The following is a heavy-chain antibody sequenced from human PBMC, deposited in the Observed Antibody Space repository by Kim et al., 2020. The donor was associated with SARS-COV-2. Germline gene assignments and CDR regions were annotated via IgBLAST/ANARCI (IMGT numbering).Heavy chain of an antibody. CDR3: ARQSPHYYYYYGMDV. V-gene: IGHV5-51*01. Sequence: PSFQGQVTISADKSISTAYLQWSSLKASDTAMYYCARQSPHYYYYYGMDVWGQGTTVTVSS. J-gene: IGHJ6*02.